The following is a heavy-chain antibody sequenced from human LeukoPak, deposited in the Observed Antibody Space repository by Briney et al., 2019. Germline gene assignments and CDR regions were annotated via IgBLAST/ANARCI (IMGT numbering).Heavy chain of an antibody. Sequence: GGSLRLSCAASGFTFSSYAMHWVRQAPGKGLEWVAVISYDGSNKYYADSVKGRFTISRDNSKNTLYLQMNSLRAEDTAVYYCARDSTAIDSYYFDYWGQGTLVTVSS. J-gene: IGHJ4*02. CDR2: ISYDGSNK. CDR1: GFTFSSYA. D-gene: IGHD2-2*01. CDR3: ARDSTAIDSYYFDY. V-gene: IGHV3-30-3*01.